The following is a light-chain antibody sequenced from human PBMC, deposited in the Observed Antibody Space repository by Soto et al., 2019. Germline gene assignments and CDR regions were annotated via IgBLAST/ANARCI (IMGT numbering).Light chain of an antibody. CDR1: SSNIGANYD. V-gene: IGLV1-40*01. J-gene: IGLJ3*02. Sequence: QSVLTQPPSVSGAPGQRVTISCTGSSSNIGANYDVHWYQQLPGTAPKLLISDSTDRPSGVPDRFSGSKSDTSASLAITGLQAEDEADYYCQSFDSILTAWVFGGGTKLTVL. CDR3: QSFDSILTAWV. CDR2: DST.